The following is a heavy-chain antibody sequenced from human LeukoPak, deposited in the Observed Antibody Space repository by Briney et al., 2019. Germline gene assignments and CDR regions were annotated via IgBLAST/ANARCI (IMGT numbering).Heavy chain of an antibody. CDR3: VKADCGGNCFYRFHF. CDR2: ISGSASWT. V-gene: IGHV3-23*01. CDR1: GFTFSDAA. J-gene: IGHJ4*02. Sequence: PGGSLRLSCAVSGFTFSDAAMTWVRQAPGKGLEWVAGISGSASWTIYSDSVKGRFTVSRDNSKNTLYLQMNSLGDEDTALYYCVKADCGGNCFYRFHFWGQGTLVTVSS. D-gene: IGHD2-21*02.